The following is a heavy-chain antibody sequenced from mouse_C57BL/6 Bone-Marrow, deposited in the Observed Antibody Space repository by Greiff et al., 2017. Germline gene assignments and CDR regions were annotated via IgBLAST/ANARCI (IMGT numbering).Heavy chain of an antibody. J-gene: IGHJ2*01. D-gene: IGHD3-1*01. CDR2: ISYDGSN. CDR3: AREGTGGYFDY. CDR1: GYSITSGYY. V-gene: IGHV3-6*01. Sequence: VQLQQSGPGLVKPSQSLSLTCSVTGYSITSGYYWNWIRQFPGNKLEWMGYISYDGSNNYNPSLKNRISITRDTSKNQFFLKLNSVTTEDTATYYCAREGTGGYFDYWGQGTTLTVSS.